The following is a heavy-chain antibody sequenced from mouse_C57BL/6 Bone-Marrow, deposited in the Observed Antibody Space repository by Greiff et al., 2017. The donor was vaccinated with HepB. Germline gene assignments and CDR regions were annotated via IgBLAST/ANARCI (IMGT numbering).Heavy chain of an antibody. Sequence: QVTLKESGPGILQPSQTLSLTCSFSGFSLSTFGMGVGWIRQPSGKGLEWLAHIWWDDDKYYNPALKSRLTISKDTSKNQVFLKIANVDTADTATYYCARIARRGSNYVYYAMDYWGQGTSVTVSS. V-gene: IGHV8-8*01. J-gene: IGHJ4*01. CDR1: GFSLSTFGMG. D-gene: IGHD2-5*01. CDR3: ARIARRGSNYVYYAMDY. CDR2: IWWDDDK.